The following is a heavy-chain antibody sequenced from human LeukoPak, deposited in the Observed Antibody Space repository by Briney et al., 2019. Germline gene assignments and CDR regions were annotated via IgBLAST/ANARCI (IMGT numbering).Heavy chain of an antibody. CDR2: IGNTET. CDR3: ARDGQAFNSNWDYFEY. J-gene: IGHJ4*02. Sequence: GGSLRLSCVASGFTFDTFAMSWVRQAPGKGQEWVSGIGNTETYYSDSVKGRFTISRDNSKSTIYLHMSNLRAEDTALYYCARDGQAFNSNWDYFEYWGQGTPVTVSS. V-gene: IGHV3-23*01. D-gene: IGHD7-27*01. CDR1: GFTFDTFA.